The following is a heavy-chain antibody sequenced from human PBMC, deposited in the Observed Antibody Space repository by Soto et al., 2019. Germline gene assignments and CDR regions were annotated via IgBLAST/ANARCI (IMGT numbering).Heavy chain of an antibody. D-gene: IGHD5-12*01. V-gene: IGHV3-53*01. Sequence: EVQVVESGGGLIQPGGSLRLSCEGSGFSVTANYMSWVRQAPGKGLEWVSVIYSGGSTYYIDSVKGRFSISRDISKSTLSLQMNSLRAEDTAVYYCYGYGYWGHGTLVTVSS. CDR1: GFSVTANY. CDR3: YGYGY. CDR2: IYSGGST. J-gene: IGHJ4*01.